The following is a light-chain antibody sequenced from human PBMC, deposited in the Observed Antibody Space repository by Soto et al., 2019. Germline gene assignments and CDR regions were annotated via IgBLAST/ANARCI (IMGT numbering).Light chain of an antibody. CDR1: QSIFTY. J-gene: IGKJ1*01. CDR3: QQTDSVPWT. CDR2: RAS. V-gene: IGKV1-39*01. Sequence: DIQMTQSPSSLSASVGDSVTISCRASQSIFTYLHWYQQKPGTAPRLLISRASSVQSGVPPRVSGSGSGRDFTLSISSLRPEDIGTYFCQQTDSVPWTFGPGTRVEI.